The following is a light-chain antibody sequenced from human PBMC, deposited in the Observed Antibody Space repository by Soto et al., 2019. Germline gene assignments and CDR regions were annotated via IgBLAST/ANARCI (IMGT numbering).Light chain of an antibody. J-gene: IGKJ1*01. V-gene: IGKV1-5*01. CDR1: QSVSNW. Sequence: DIQMTQSPSTLSASVGERVTITCRASQSVSNWLAWYQQKPGKAPKLLIYDVSSLKSGVPSRFSGSGSGTEFTLTISSLQPDDCATYYCQQFDSYSWTFGQGTKVDIK. CDR3: QQFDSYSWT. CDR2: DVS.